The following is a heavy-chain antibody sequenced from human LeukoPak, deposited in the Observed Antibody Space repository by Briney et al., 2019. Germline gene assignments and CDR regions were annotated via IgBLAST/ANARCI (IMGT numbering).Heavy chain of an antibody. D-gene: IGHD5-12*01. J-gene: IGHJ4*02. CDR3: AALSGYSGYDWFSHFDH. CDR1: GGSFSGYY. V-gene: IGHV4-34*01. CDR2: INHSGST. Sequence: SETLSLTCAVYGGSFSGYYWSWIRQPPGKGLEWIGEINHSGSTNYNPSLKSRVTISVDTSKNQFSLKLSSVTAADTAVYYCAALSGYSGYDWFSHFDHWGQGTLVTVSS.